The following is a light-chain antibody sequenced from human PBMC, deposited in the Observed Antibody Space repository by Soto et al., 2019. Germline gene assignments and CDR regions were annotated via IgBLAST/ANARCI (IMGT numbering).Light chain of an antibody. V-gene: IGKV3-15*01. CDR1: QSIDGD. CDR2: PAS. CDR3: QQSHQWPRT. J-gene: IGKJ1*01. Sequence: IEVSQSPAFLSVSPAERVILSCRASQSIDGDLAWYQHRPGQAPRLLISPASTRATGIPARFSGSGSGTDFTLTISSLQSEDSAIYYCQQSHQWPRTFGRGTKVEIK.